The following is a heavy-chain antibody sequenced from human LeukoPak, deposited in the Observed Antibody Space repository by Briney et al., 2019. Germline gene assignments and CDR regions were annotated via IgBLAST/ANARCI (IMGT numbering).Heavy chain of an antibody. Sequence: PSETLSLTCTASGASISSYYWSWIRQPPGKGLEWIGYIYYSGSTNYNPSLKSRVTISVDTSKNQFSLKLSSVTAADTAVYYCARENLSGGSGRRDAFDIWGQGTMVTVSS. CDR1: GASISSYY. CDR2: IYYSGST. V-gene: IGHV4-59*01. CDR3: ARENLSGGSGRRDAFDI. J-gene: IGHJ3*02. D-gene: IGHD3-10*01.